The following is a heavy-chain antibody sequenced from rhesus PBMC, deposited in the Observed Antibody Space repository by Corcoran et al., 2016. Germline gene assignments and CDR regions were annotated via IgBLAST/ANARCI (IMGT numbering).Heavy chain of an antibody. CDR2: FSGRISSS. CDR3: VRGAPPDD. CDR1: GYSLRTGHF. J-gene: IGHJ4*01. Sequence: QVQLQESGPGLVKPSETLSLTCSVSGYSLRTGHFWGWIRQPPGKGLEYIGYFSGRISSSCYSTSSLGGRVTISKDTSPNMCLLTRSSVTAAGTAVYFCVRGAPPDDWGQGVLVTVSS. V-gene: IGHV4-99*01.